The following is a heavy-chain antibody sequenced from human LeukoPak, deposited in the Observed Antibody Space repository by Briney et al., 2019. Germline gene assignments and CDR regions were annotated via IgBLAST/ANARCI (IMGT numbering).Heavy chain of an antibody. CDR3: ARAGAPSSYSSGWYANDY. CDR2: INPNSGGT. J-gene: IGHJ4*02. Sequence: GASVKVSCKASGYTFTGYYMHWVRQAPGQGLEWMGWINPNSGGTNYAQKFQGRVTMTRDTSISTAYMELSRLRSDDTAVYYCARAGAPSSYSSGWYANDYWGQGTLVTVSS. CDR1: GYTFTGYY. D-gene: IGHD6-19*01. V-gene: IGHV1-2*02.